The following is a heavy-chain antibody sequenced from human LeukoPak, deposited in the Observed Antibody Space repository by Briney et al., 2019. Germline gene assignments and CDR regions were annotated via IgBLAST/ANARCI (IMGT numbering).Heavy chain of an antibody. J-gene: IGHJ3*02. D-gene: IGHD6-19*01. V-gene: IGHV3-30*04. CDR2: LSYDGTKN. CDR1: GFIFSSYA. Sequence: GWSLRLSCAASGFIFSSYAMDWVRQAPGKGLAWVASLSYDGTKNYDADSVKGRFTTSRDDSKNTLYLQMNSLRTEDTAVYYCATSISVAENAFDIWGQGTMVTVSS. CDR3: ATSISVAENAFDI.